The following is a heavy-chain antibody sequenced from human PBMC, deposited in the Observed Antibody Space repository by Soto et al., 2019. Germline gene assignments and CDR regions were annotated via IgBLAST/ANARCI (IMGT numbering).Heavy chain of an antibody. CDR3: AKDSHGPEFGIDY. CDR2: IKQDGSEK. V-gene: IGHV3-7*01. D-gene: IGHD3-10*01. J-gene: IGHJ4*02. CDR1: GFTFSTSW. Sequence: GALRLSCAASGFTFSTSWMAWVRQAPGKGLEWVADIKQDGSEKYYADSVKGRFTISRDNSKNTLYLQMNSLRAEDTAVYYCAKDSHGPEFGIDYWGQGTLVTVSS.